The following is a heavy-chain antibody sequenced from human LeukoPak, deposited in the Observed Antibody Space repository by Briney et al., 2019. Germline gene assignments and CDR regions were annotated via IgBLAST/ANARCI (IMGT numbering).Heavy chain of an antibody. J-gene: IGHJ4*02. CDR3: ARCGYSYGFDC. Sequence: SETLSLTCTVSGGSISGYYWSWIRQPPGKGLEWIGEINHSGSTNYNPSLKSRVTISVDTSKNQFSLKLSSVTAADTAVYYCARCGYSYGFDCWGQGTLVTVSS. V-gene: IGHV4-34*01. CDR2: INHSGST. D-gene: IGHD5-18*01. CDR1: GGSISGYY.